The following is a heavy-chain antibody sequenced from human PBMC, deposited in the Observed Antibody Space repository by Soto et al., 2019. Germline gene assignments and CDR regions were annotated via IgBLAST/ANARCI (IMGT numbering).Heavy chain of an antibody. CDR1: GYAFTSYA. CDR2: INAGNGNT. J-gene: IGHJ4*02. CDR3: ARDAQPLVMSC. V-gene: IGHV1-3*01. D-gene: IGHD6-13*01. Sequence: GASVKVSCKASGYAFTSYAMHWVRQAPGQRLEWMGWINAGNGNTKYSQKFQGRVTITRDTSASTAYMELSSLRSEDTAVYYCARDAQPLVMSCWGQGTLVTVSS.